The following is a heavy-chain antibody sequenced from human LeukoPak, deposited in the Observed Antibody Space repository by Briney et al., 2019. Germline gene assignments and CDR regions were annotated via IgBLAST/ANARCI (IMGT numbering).Heavy chain of an antibody. CDR3: AKDQDSSGYYFYYFDY. J-gene: IGHJ4*02. Sequence: PGGSLRHSCAASGFTFSNYAMSWVRQAPGKGLEWVSGISGSGSITYYADSVKGRFTISRDNAKNSLYLQMNSLRAEDTAVYYCAKDQDSSGYYFYYFDYWGQGTLVTVSS. CDR2: ISGSGSIT. D-gene: IGHD3-22*01. CDR1: GFTFSNYA. V-gene: IGHV3-23*01.